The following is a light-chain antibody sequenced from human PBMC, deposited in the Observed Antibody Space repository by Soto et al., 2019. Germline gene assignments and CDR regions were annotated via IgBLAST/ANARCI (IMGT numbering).Light chain of an antibody. Sequence: EIVLTQSPATLSLSPGERATLSCRASQSVISFLAWYQQKPGQAPRLLIYDSSNRATGIPVRFSGSGSGTDFTLTISSLEPEDFAVYYCQQRSNWPCTFGQGTKVEIK. CDR2: DSS. V-gene: IGKV3-11*01. CDR3: QQRSNWPCT. J-gene: IGKJ1*01. CDR1: QSVISF.